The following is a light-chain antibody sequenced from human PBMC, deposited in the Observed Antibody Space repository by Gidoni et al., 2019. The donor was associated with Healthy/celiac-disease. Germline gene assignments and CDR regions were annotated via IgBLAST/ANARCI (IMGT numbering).Light chain of an antibody. J-gene: IGKJ1*01. CDR3: QQSYSTRWT. CDR2: AAS. Sequence: DIPMTQSPSSLSASVGDRVTITCRASQRISSYLKWYQQKPGKAPKLLIYAASSLQSGVPSRFSGSGSGTDFTLTISSLQPEDFATYYCQQSYSTRWTFXXXTKVEI. V-gene: IGKV1-39*01. CDR1: QRISSY.